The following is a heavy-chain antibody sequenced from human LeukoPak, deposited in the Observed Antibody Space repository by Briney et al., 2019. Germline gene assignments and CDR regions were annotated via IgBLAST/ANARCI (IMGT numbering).Heavy chain of an antibody. CDR2: IYYSGST. V-gene: IGHV4-59*08. J-gene: IGHJ4*02. Sequence: SETLSLTCTLSGGSISSYYWSWIRQPPGKGRECIGYIYYSGSTNYNPSLKSRVSISVDTSKNQFSMKLSSVTAADTAVYYCARLNSLTAVDTAMAIIDYWGQGTLVTVSS. CDR3: ARLNSLTAVDTAMAIIDY. D-gene: IGHD5-18*01. CDR1: GGSISSYY.